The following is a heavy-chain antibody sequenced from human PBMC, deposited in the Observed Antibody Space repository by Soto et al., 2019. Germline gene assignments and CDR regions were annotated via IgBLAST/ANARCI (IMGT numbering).Heavy chain of an antibody. J-gene: IGHJ6*02. Sequence: PGESLKISCYGSGYSFSNYWIGWVRQMPEKGLEWMGIIYPGDSDTRYSPSFQGQVTISADKSISTAYLQWSSLKASDTAMYYCARTAAAGKYYYGVDVWGQGTTVTVSS. CDR2: IYPGDSDT. CDR1: GYSFSNYW. CDR3: ARTAAAGKYYYGVDV. V-gene: IGHV5-51*01. D-gene: IGHD6-13*01.